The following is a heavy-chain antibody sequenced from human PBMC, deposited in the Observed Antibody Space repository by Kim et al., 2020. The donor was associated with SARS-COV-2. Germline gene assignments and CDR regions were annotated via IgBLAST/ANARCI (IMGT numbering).Heavy chain of an antibody. CDR3: AVNFGPGSYNPRLDS. J-gene: IGHJ4*02. D-gene: IGHD3-10*01. CDR1: GYTFSDFY. CDR2: MNPKSGGT. V-gene: IGHV1-2*02. Sequence: ASVKVSCKASGYTFSDFYLHWVRQAPGQGLEWMGWMNPKSGGTNYAQKFEGRVTMTRDTSITTAYMELSWLTFDDTALYFCAVNFGPGSYNPRLDSWGQGALVTVSS.